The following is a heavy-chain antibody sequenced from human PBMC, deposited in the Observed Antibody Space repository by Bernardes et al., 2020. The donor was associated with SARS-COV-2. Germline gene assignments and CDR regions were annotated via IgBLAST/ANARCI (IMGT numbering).Heavy chain of an antibody. CDR2: IDYRANT. D-gene: IGHD4-17*01. V-gene: IGHV4-59*01. CDR1: GGSISGYF. Sequence: SETLSLTCTVSGGSISGYFWTWIRQSPARGLEWIGYIDYRANTKYVPSLKSRVTISLDRSQRQFSLKLNSVTAADTAVYYCARGEDYSDYDAYSLDIWGQGTLVTVSS. CDR3: ARGEDYSDYDAYSLDI. J-gene: IGHJ3*02.